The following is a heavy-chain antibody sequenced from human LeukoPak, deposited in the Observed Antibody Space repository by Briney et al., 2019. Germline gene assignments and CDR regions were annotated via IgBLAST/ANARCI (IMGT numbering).Heavy chain of an antibody. V-gene: IGHV3-53*01. Sequence: GGSLRLSCAASGFTVSSNYMSWVRQAPGKGLEWVSLIYSGGSTYNADSVRGRFTISRDNSKNTLYLQMNSLRAEDTAVYYCARDRTYYYDTSGYYGTPGAFDIWGRGTMVTVSS. J-gene: IGHJ3*02. CDR3: ARDRTYYYDTSGYYGTPGAFDI. D-gene: IGHD3-22*01. CDR1: GFTVSSNY. CDR2: IYSGGST.